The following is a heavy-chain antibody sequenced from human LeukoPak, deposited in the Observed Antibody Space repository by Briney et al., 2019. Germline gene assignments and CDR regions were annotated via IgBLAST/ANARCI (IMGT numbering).Heavy chain of an antibody. V-gene: IGHV3-21*01. Sequence: GGSLRLSCAASGFTFSSYSMNWVRQAPGKGLEWVSSISSSSTYICYADSVKGRFTISRDNAKNSLYLQMNSLRAEDTAVYYCARDTTVTIGPYYFDYWGQGTLVTVSS. D-gene: IGHD4-17*01. CDR3: ARDTTVTIGPYYFDY. CDR1: GFTFSSYS. CDR2: ISSSSTYI. J-gene: IGHJ4*02.